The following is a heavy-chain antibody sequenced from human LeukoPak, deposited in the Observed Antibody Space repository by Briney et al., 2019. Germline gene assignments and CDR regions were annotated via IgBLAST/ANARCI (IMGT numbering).Heavy chain of an antibody. J-gene: IGHJ4*02. V-gene: IGHV3-7*05. CDR1: GFAFGSHW. CDR2: INQDGSET. CDR3: ARGLPQTYFDY. Sequence: GGSLRLSCAASGFAFGSHWMTWVRQAPGKGLEWVANINQDGSETYYVDSVKGRFTISRDNAKNSLYLQMNSLRAEDTAVYYCARGLPQTYFDYWGQGTLVTVSS.